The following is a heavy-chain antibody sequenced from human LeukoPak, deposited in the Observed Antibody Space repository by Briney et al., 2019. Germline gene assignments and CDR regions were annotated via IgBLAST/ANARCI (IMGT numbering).Heavy chain of an antibody. CDR1: GFTFSSYS. V-gene: IGHV3-21*01. J-gene: IGHJ4*02. CDR3: AREGDSSGWYYFDY. CDR2: ISSSSSYI. Sequence: PGGSLRLSCAASGFTFSSYSMNWVRQAPGEGLEWVSSISSSSSYIYYADSVKGRFTISRDNAKNSLYLQMNSLRAEDTAVYYCAREGDSSGWYYFDYWGQGTLVTVPS. D-gene: IGHD6-19*01.